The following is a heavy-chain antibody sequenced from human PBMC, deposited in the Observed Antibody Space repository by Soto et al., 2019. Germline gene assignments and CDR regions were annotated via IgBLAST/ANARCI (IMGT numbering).Heavy chain of an antibody. D-gene: IGHD3-22*01. V-gene: IGHV1-2*04. J-gene: IGHJ6*02. CDR3: ARDRANYYDSSGYPRRYYYYYGMDV. CDR2: INPNSGGT. Sequence: GASVKVSCKASGYTFTGYYMHWVRQAPGQGRDGMGSINPNSGGTNYAQKFQGWFTMTRDTSISTAYMELSRLRSDETAVYYCARDRANYYDSSGYPRRYYYYYGMDVWGQGTTVTVSS. CDR1: GYTFTGYY.